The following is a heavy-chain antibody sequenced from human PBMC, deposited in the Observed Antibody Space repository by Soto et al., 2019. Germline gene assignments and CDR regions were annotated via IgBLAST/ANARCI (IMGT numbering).Heavy chain of an antibody. V-gene: IGHV1-46*03. Sequence: ASVKVSFKASGYTFTSYYMHWVRQAPGQGLEWMGIINPSGGSTSYAQKFQGRVTMTRDTSTSTVYMELSSLRSEDTAVYYCARARAIVVVVAATLPASYYMDVWGKGPTVTVSS. CDR2: INPSGGST. CDR3: ARARAIVVVVAATLPASYYMDV. D-gene: IGHD2-15*01. J-gene: IGHJ6*03. CDR1: GYTFTSYY.